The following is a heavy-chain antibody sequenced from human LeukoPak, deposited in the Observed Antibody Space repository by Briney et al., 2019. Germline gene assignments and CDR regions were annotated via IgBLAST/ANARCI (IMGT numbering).Heavy chain of an antibody. D-gene: IGHD5-18*01. CDR3: ARGVDTAMVDYYYYYGTDV. CDR2: ISAYNGNT. Sequence: GASVKLSCKASGYTFTSYGISWVRQAPGQGLEWMGWISAYNGNTNYAQKLKGRVTMTTDTSTSTAYMELRSLRSDDTAVYYCARGVDTAMVDYYYYYGTDVWGQGTTVTVSS. J-gene: IGHJ6*02. V-gene: IGHV1-18*01. CDR1: GYTFTSYG.